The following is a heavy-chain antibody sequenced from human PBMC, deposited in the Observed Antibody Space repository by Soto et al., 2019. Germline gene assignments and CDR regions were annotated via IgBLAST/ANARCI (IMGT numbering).Heavy chain of an antibody. D-gene: IGHD3-10*01. Sequence: VGSLRLSCAASGFSFRSYYMNWVRQAPGKGLEWVSSISSSSSYINYADSVKGRFTISRDNAKNSLYLQMNSLRAEDTAVYYCAREGATMVRGVIIENCFDPWGQGTLVTVSS. CDR1: GFSFRSYY. J-gene: IGHJ5*02. CDR2: ISSSSSYI. V-gene: IGHV3-21*04. CDR3: AREGATMVRGVIIENCFDP.